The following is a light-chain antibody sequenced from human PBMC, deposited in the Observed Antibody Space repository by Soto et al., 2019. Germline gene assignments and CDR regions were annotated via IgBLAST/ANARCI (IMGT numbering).Light chain of an antibody. CDR1: QSITSNY. J-gene: IGKJ2*01. CDR3: QQYGRSPYT. Sequence: EIVLKQSPGPLALSPGERATLSCRASQSITSNYVAWYQQKPGQAPRLLVYAVSGRPNGIPDRFSDSGSGTDFTRTISRLEPEDFALNYSQQYGRSPYTFGQGTQLEIK. V-gene: IGKV3-20*01. CDR2: AVS.